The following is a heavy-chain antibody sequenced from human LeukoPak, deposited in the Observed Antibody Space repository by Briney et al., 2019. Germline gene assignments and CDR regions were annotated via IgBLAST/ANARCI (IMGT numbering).Heavy chain of an antibody. D-gene: IGHD4-17*01. CDR2: INHSGST. CDR3: ARGRGPYYGDYYDY. Sequence: SEILSLTCAVYGGSFSGFYWSWIRQPPGKGLEWIGEINHSGSTNYNPSLKSRVTISVDTSKNQFSLKLSSVTAADTAVYYCARGRGPYYGDYYDYWGQGTLVTVSS. V-gene: IGHV4-34*01. J-gene: IGHJ4*02. CDR1: GGSFSGFY.